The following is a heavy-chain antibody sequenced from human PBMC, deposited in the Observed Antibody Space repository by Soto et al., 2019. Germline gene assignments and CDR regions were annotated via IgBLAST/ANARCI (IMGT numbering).Heavy chain of an antibody. J-gene: IGHJ6*02. CDR3: ARSRDGYSFYFYYGMDG. CDR2: IKEDGSEK. D-gene: IGHD4-4*01. V-gene: IGHV3-7*03. Sequence: PGGSLRLSCVASGFPYNTCWMNWVRQTPDRGLEWVAIIKEDGSEKYFEDSVRGRFTISRDNAANSVFLHMNSLRAEDTAVYYCARSRDGYSFYFYYGMDGWRQGTTVTVSS. CDR1: GFPYNTCW.